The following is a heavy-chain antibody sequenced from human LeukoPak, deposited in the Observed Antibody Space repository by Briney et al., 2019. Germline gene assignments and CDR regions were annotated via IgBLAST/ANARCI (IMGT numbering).Heavy chain of an antibody. V-gene: IGHV4-61*02. CDR1: GGSISSGSYY. D-gene: IGHD1-1*01. J-gene: IGHJ3*02. Sequence: SETLSLTCTVSGGSISSGSYYGSWIRQPAGKVLEWSGRIYASGSTNYTPSLKSRVTISVDTSKNQFSLKLSSVTAADTAVYYCARAERRVSNAFDIWGQGTMATVSS. CDR3: ARAERRVSNAFDI. CDR2: IYASGST.